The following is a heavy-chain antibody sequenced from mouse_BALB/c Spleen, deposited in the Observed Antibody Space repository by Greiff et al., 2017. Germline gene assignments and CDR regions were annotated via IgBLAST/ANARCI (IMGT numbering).Heavy chain of an antibody. V-gene: IGHV1S22*01. Sequence: LQQPGSELVRPGASVKLSCKASGYTFTSYWMHWVKQRPGQGLEWIGNIYPGSGSTNYDEKFKSKATLTVDTSSSTAYMQLSSLTSEDSAVYYCTRVTTAIMDYWGQGTSVTVSS. J-gene: IGHJ4*01. CDR2: IYPGSGST. CDR1: GYTFTSYW. CDR3: TRVTTAIMDY. D-gene: IGHD1-2*01.